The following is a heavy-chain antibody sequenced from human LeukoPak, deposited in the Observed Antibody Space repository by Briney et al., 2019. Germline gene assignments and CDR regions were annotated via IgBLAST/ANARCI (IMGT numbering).Heavy chain of an antibody. V-gene: IGHV3-11*04. Sequence: GGSLRLSCAAPGFTFSDYYMSWIRQAPGKGREWVSYISSSGITIYYADSVKGRFSVSRDNAKNSLYLQMNSLRAEDTAVYYCARVGSSSQYYDYYYYMDVWGKGTTVTVSS. CDR1: GFTFSDYY. J-gene: IGHJ6*03. CDR3: ARVGSSSQYYDYYYYMDV. CDR2: ISSSGITI. D-gene: IGHD6-13*01.